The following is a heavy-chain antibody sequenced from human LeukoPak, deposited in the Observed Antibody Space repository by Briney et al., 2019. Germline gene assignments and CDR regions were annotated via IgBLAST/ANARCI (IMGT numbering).Heavy chain of an antibody. CDR1: GYTFTSYG. J-gene: IGHJ4*02. CDR3: ARGSTGTADY. D-gene: IGHD1-1*01. CDR2: IIPIFGTA. Sequence: GASVKVSCKASGYTFTSYGISWVRQAPGQGLEWMGGIIPIFGTANYAQKFQGRVTITADESTSTAYMELSSLRSEDTAVYYCARGSTGTADYWGQGTLVTVSS. V-gene: IGHV1-69*13.